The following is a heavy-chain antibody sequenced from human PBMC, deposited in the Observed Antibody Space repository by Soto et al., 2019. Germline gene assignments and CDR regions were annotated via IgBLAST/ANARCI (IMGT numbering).Heavy chain of an antibody. V-gene: IGHV4-31*03. D-gene: IGHD3-22*01. Sequence: PSETLSLTCTVSGGSISSGGYYWSWIRQHPGKGLEWIGYIYYSGSTYYNPSLKSRVTISVDRSKNQFSLRLSSVTAADAAKYYCARLVYDSRLNYLYFDYWGPGTLVTV. J-gene: IGHJ4*02. CDR1: GGSISSGGYY. CDR3: ARLVYDSRLNYLYFDY. CDR2: IYYSGST.